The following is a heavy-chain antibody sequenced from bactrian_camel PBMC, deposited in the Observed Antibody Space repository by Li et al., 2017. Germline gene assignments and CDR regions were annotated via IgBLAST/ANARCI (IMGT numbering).Heavy chain of an antibody. CDR2: VYTGDGTT. D-gene: IGHD6*01. CDR1: EYTYIAYC. J-gene: IGHJ4*01. Sequence: HVQLVESGGGSVQAGGSLRLTCTISEYTYIAYCMGWIRQTPGKDREGVAVVYTGDGTTYADNVKGRFTCSRDSAKNTVYLQMNNLQPEDTATYYCAEGRGSRGEHCYSLNYWGQGTQVTVS. V-gene: IGHV3S1*01. CDR3: AEGRGSRGEHCYSLNY.